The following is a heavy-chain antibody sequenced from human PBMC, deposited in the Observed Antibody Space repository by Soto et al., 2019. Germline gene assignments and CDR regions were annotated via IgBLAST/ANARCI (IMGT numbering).Heavy chain of an antibody. V-gene: IGHV1-18*01. J-gene: IGHJ6*02. CDR2: ISGYNGNT. CDR1: GYSFTTYG. D-gene: IGHD1-1*01. Sequence: QVQLVQSRGEVKKPGASVKVSCKTSGYSFTTYGISWVRQAPGQGLEWMGWISGYNGNTNYAQNLQGRVTMTTDTPTSTGYMERRSLRSDDTAVNYSAREGTAHYYHNGMDVWFQGSNVTVSS. CDR3: AREGTAHYYHNGMDV.